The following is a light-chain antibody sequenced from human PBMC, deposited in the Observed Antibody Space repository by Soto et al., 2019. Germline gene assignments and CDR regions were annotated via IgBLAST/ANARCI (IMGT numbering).Light chain of an antibody. J-gene: IGKJ1*01. CDR1: QSILYTSSKRNY. CDR2: WAS. Sequence: DIVMTQSPDSLAVSLGERATLNCKSSQSILYTSSKRNYLAWYQYKPGQPPKLLVYWASTRESGVPARFSGSGSESDFTLTVSSLQAENMAVDYFHQYYSNPPTFGEVTRVEIK. V-gene: IGKV4-1*01. CDR3: HQYYSNPPT.